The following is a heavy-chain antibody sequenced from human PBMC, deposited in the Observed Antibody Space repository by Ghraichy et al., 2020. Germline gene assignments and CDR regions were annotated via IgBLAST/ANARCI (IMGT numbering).Heavy chain of an antibody. D-gene: IGHD2-8*02. CDR2: ISTGGTDT. CDR1: GFTFSNYA. V-gene: IGHV3-23*01. Sequence: GGSLRLSCAASGFTFSNYAVSWVRQAPGKGLEWVSAISTGGTDTYYPGSAKGRFIISRDNSNNILYLQMNSLRAEDTAVYFCAKGTGGDHRDGPDSWGQGTLVTVSS. J-gene: IGHJ4*02. CDR3: AKGTGGDHRDGPDS.